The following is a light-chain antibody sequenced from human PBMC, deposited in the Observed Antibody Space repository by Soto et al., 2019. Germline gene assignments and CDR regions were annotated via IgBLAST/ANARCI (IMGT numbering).Light chain of an antibody. CDR1: SSDVGGYNY. V-gene: IGLV2-14*01. CDR2: DVS. CDR3: SSYTSSSTYV. J-gene: IGLJ1*01. Sequence: QSALTQPASVSGSPGQSITISCTGTSSDVGGYNYVSWYQQHPGKAPKLMIYDVSNRPSGVSNRFSGSKSGNTASVTISGLQPEDEADYYCSSYTSSSTYVFGAGTKVTVL.